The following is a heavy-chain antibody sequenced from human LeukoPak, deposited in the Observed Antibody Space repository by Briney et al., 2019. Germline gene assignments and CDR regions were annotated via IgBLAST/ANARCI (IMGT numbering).Heavy chain of an antibody. CDR1: GYTFTGYY. D-gene: IGHD5-12*01. J-gene: IGHJ4*02. CDR3: ARPLDQGLRFFNY. CDR2: INPNSGGT. Sequence: GASVKVSCTASGYTFTGYYMHWVRQAPGQGLEWMGWINPNSGGTNYAQKFQGRVTMTRDTSISTAYMELSRLRSDDTAVYYCARPLDQGLRFFNYWGQGTLVTVSS. V-gene: IGHV1-2*02.